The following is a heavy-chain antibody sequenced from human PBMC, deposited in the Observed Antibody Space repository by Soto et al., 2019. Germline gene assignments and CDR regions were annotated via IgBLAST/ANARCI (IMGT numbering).Heavy chain of an antibody. CDR2: VFPIVGRL. CDR1: GGTFSSYI. D-gene: IGHD3-16*01. J-gene: IGHJ4*02. Sequence: QVQLEQSGAEVKKPGSSVKVSCKTFGGTFSSYIISWGRQAPGQGLEWMGGVFPIVGRLNYAQRFQGRVTVTADESTTTAYLEVHRLTSEDTALYYCAFLTPITGVYWGQGTLVTVSS. V-gene: IGHV1-69*01. CDR3: AFLTPITGVY.